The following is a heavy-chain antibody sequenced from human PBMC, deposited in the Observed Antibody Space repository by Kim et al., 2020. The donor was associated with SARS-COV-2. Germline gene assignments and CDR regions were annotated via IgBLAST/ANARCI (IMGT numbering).Heavy chain of an antibody. Sequence: SETLSLTCTVSGGSISSSSYYWGWIRQPPGKGLEWIGSIYYSGSTYYNPSLKSRVTISVDTSKNQFSLKLSSVTAADTAVYYCARVANYYDSSGSPPGYYYYGMDVWGQGTTVTVSS. J-gene: IGHJ6*02. CDR2: IYYSGST. D-gene: IGHD3-22*01. V-gene: IGHV4-39*07. CDR3: ARVANYYDSSGSPPGYYYYGMDV. CDR1: GGSISSSSYY.